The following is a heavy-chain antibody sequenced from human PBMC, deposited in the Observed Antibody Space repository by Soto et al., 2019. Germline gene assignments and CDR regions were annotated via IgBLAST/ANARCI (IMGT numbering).Heavy chain of an antibody. V-gene: IGHV3-64*01. CDR3: AGSSIMITFGGVIHY. J-gene: IGHJ4*02. Sequence: GGSLRLSCAASGFTFSSYAMHWVRQAPGKGLEYVSAISSNGGSTYYANSVKGRFTISRDNSKNTLYLQMGSLRAEDMAVYYCAGSSIMITFGGVIHYWGQGTLVTVSS. CDR1: GFTFSSYA. CDR2: ISSNGGST. D-gene: IGHD3-16*02.